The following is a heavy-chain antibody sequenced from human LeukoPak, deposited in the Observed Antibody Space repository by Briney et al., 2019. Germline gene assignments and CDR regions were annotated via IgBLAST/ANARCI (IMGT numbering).Heavy chain of an antibody. J-gene: IGHJ4*02. V-gene: IGHV1-69*13. CDR3: ARGPSDYYQSARNRFFDY. Sequence: GASVKVSCKASGYTFTSYSISWVRQAPGQGLEWMGGIIPVFGTTNYAQKFQGRLTVTADESATTAYMELSSLKSEDTAIYYCARGPSDYYQSARNRFFDYWGQGTLVTVSS. D-gene: IGHD3-10*01. CDR1: GYTFTSYS. CDR2: IIPVFGTT.